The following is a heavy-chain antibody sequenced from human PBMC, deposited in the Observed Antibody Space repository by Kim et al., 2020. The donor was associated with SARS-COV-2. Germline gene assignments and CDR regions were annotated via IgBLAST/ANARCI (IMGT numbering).Heavy chain of an antibody. CDR3: AKDFSSGYYIDY. J-gene: IGHJ4*02. Sequence: YYADSVKGRFTISRDNSKNTLYLQMNSLRAEDTAVYYCAKDFSSGYYIDYWGQGTLVTVSS. V-gene: IGHV3-33*06. D-gene: IGHD3-22*01.